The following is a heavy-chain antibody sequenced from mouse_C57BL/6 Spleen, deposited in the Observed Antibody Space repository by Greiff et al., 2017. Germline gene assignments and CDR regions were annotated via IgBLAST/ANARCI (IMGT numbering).Heavy chain of an antibody. D-gene: IGHD4-1*01. CDR3: ARDRCGTDY. Sequence: EVQVVESGGGLVKPGGSLKLSCAASGFTFSSYAMSWVRQTPEKRLEWVATISDGGSYTYYPDNVKGRFTISRDNAKNNLSLQMSHLKSEDTAMYYCARDRCGTDYWGQGTTLTVSS. V-gene: IGHV5-4*01. J-gene: IGHJ2*01. CDR1: GFTFSSYA. CDR2: ISDGGSYT.